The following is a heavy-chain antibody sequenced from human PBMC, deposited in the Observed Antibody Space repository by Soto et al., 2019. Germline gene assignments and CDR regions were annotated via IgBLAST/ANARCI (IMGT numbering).Heavy chain of an antibody. CDR1: GFTFSDSY. V-gene: IGHV3-11*05. CDR3: ARTSRRDGYSAKREIEH. Sequence: QVHLVESGGALVKPGGSLRLSCAASGFTFSDSYMSWIRQAPGKGLEWVSHISSSSSDTNYADSVKGRFTISRDNAKNSLYLQMDSLRAEDTAVYYCARTSRRDGYSAKREIEHWGQGTLVTVSS. J-gene: IGHJ5*02. CDR2: ISSSSSDT. D-gene: IGHD4-4*01.